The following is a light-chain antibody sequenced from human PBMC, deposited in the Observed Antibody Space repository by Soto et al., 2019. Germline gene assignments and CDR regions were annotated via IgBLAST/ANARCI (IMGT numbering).Light chain of an antibody. V-gene: IGKV3-15*01. CDR3: HQYNNWPSWT. CDR1: QSVGPN. Sequence: EIVLTQSPGTLSLSPGDSATLSCRASQSVGPNLVWYQQRFGQSPRLLIYHVSTRATGVPARFSGSGSETEFTLTISSLQPEDFAIYYCHQYNNWPSWTFGQGTKVDIK. CDR2: HVS. J-gene: IGKJ1*01.